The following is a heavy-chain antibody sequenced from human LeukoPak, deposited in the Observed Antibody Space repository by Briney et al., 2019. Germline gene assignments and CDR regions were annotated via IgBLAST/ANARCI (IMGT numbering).Heavy chain of an antibody. D-gene: IGHD3-22*01. J-gene: IGHJ6*03. CDR3: ARDRQDYYYDSSGLAYYMDV. CDR2: ISYDGSNK. V-gene: IGHV3-30*03. CDR1: GFTFSSYS. Sequence: QTGGSLRLSCAASGFTFSSYSMNWVRQAPGKGLEWVAVISYDGSNKYYADSVKGRFTISRDNSKNTLYLQMNSLRAEDTAVYYCARDRQDYYYDSSGLAYYMDVWGKGTTVTVSS.